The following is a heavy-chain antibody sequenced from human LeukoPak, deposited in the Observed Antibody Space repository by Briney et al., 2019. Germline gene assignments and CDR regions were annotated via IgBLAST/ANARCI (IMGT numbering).Heavy chain of an antibody. D-gene: IGHD2-2*01. Sequence: PGGSLRLSCAASGFTFSYFAMHWVRQAPGKGLEYISAVSSNGDKTYYADSVKGRFSISRDNSKNTLYLQMGSLRAEDMAVCYCARGGYCSTTSCYEGSGDYYYGMDVWGRGTTVTVSS. CDR2: VSSNGDKT. V-gene: IGHV3-64*02. CDR3: ARGGYCSTTSCYEGSGDYYYGMDV. J-gene: IGHJ6*04. CDR1: GFTFSYFA.